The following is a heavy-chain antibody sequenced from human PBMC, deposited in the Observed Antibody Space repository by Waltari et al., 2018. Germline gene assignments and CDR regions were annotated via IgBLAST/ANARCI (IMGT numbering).Heavy chain of an antibody. J-gene: IGHJ3*02. V-gene: IGHV1-8*01. CDR3: ARGGPSGSGWRKRENGDAFDI. CDR2: MNPNSSKR. D-gene: IGHD6-19*01. CDR1: GYTFTSYD. Sequence: QVQLVQSGAEVKKPGASVKVSCKASGYTFTSYDINWVRQATGQGLEWMGWMNPNSSKRSYAQKFQGRVTMTRNTAISTAYMELSSLRSEDTAVYYCARGGPSGSGWRKRENGDAFDIWGQGTMVTVSS.